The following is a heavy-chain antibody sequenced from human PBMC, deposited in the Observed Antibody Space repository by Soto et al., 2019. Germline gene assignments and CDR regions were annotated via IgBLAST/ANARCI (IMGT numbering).Heavy chain of an antibody. CDR2: ISWDGRSK. CDR3: ARGLDYRVGWGFNWFDP. V-gene: IGHV3-43*01. Sequence: PGGSLRLSCAASGFTFHDYTMHWVRQVPGKGLEWVSLISWDGRSKKYADSVKGRCTISRDNSKNSLYLQMNSLSTEDTALYFCARGLDYRVGWGFNWFDPWGQGTLVTVSS. CDR1: GFTFHDYT. J-gene: IGHJ5*02. D-gene: IGHD4-17*01.